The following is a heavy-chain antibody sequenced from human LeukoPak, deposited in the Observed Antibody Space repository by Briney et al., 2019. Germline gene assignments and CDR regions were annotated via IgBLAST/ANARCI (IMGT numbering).Heavy chain of an antibody. CDR1: GFTFSSYW. D-gene: IGHD7-27*01. J-gene: IGHJ4*02. CDR2: IKQDGSEE. Sequence: GGSLRLSCAASGFTFSSYWMSWVRQAPGKGLEWVANIKQDGSEENYVDSVKGRFTISRDNAKNSLYLQMNSLRTEDTAVYYCVRDGSSWGNFDYWGQGTLVSVSS. V-gene: IGHV3-7*01. CDR3: VRDGSSWGNFDY.